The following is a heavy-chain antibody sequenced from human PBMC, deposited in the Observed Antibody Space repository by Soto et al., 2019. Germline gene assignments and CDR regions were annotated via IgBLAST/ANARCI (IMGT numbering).Heavy chain of an antibody. CDR2: IYYSGST. D-gene: IGHD5-12*01. Sequence: SETLSLTCTVSGGSISSYYWSWIRQPPGKGLEWIGYIYYSGSTNYNPSLKSRVTISVDTSKDQFSLKLSSVTAADTAAYYCARVKSVATTTDAFDIWGQGTMVTVSS. J-gene: IGHJ3*02. CDR3: ARVKSVATTTDAFDI. V-gene: IGHV4-59*01. CDR1: GGSISSYY.